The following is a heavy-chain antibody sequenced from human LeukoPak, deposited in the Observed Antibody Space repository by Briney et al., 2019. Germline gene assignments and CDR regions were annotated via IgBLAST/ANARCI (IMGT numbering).Heavy chain of an antibody. CDR3: AKDHPGYCSSTSCYIIRYYFDY. CDR1: GFTFSTYG. Sequence: PGRSLRLSCGASGFTFSTYGMHWVRQAPGKGLEWVAVIWHDGSNKYYADSVKGRFTISRDNSRDTLYLQLSSLRAEDTAVYYCAKDHPGYCSSTSCYIIRYYFDYWGQGTLVTVSS. V-gene: IGHV3-33*06. CDR2: IWHDGSNK. J-gene: IGHJ4*02. D-gene: IGHD2-2*02.